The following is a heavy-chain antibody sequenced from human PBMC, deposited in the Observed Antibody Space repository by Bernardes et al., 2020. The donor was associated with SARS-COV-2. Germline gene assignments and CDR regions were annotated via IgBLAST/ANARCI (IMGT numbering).Heavy chain of an antibody. V-gene: IGHV3-21*01. Sequence: SVKGRFTISRDNAKNSLYLQMNSLSAEDTAVYYCARFGYCTTNSCPTMAYYYYYYGMDVWGQGTTVTVSS. D-gene: IGHD2-2*03. CDR3: ARFGYCTTNSCPTMAYYYYYYGMDV. J-gene: IGHJ6*02.